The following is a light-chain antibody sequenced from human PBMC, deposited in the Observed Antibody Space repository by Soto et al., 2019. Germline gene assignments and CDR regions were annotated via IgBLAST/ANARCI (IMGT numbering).Light chain of an antibody. CDR3: SSYTSSTTLI. V-gene: IGLV2-14*01. CDR1: SSDIGGYNY. Sequence: QSALTQPASASGSPGQSITISCTGTSSDIGGYNYVSWYQQNPGKAPKRMIYNVSNRPSGVSNRFSASKSGNTASLTISGLQAEDEADDYCSSYTSSTTLIFGGGTKVTVL. J-gene: IGLJ2*01. CDR2: NVS.